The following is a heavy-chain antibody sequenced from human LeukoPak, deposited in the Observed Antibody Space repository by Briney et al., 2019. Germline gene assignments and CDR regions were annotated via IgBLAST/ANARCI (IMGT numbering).Heavy chain of an antibody. Sequence: ASVKVSCKVSGYTLTELSMHWVRQAPGKGLEWMGGFDPEDGETIYAQKFQGRVTMTEDTSTDTAYMELSSLRSEDTAVYYCATEGRSDYVRGGYPKFDYWGQGTLVTVSS. D-gene: IGHD3-16*02. V-gene: IGHV1-24*01. CDR2: FDPEDGET. J-gene: IGHJ4*02. CDR1: GYTLTELS. CDR3: ATEGRSDYVRGGYPKFDY.